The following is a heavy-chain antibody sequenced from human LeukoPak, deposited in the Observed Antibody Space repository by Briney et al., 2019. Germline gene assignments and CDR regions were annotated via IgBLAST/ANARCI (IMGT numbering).Heavy chain of an antibody. D-gene: IGHD2-15*01. J-gene: IGHJ4*02. CDR2: IIPIFGTA. Sequence: ASVKVSCKASGGTFSSYAISWVRQAPGQGLEWMGGIIPIFGTANYAQNLQGRVTMTTDTSSSTAYMELRSLRSDDTAVYYCARGYGHDYWGQGTLVTVSS. V-gene: IGHV1-69*05. CDR1: GGTFSSYA. CDR3: ARGYGHDY.